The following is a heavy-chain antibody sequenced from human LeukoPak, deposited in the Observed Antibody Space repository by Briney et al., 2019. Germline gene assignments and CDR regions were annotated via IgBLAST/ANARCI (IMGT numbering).Heavy chain of an antibody. Sequence: ASVKVSCKASGYTFTSYYMHWVRQAPGQGLDWMGIINPSGGNTSYAQKFQDRVTMTRDTSTSTVYMELSSLRSEDTAVYYCASAPLGGEVGYPDYWGQGTLVTVSS. CDR3: ASAPLGGEVGYPDY. D-gene: IGHD3-22*01. CDR1: GYTFTSYY. V-gene: IGHV1-46*01. CDR2: INPSGGNT. J-gene: IGHJ4*02.